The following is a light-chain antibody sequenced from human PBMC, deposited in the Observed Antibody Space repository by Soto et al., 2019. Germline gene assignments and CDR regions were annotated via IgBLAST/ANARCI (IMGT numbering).Light chain of an antibody. CDR3: QQSGGSPRT. J-gene: IGKJ1*01. CDR2: GVS. Sequence: EIVLTQSPGTLSLSPGERATLSCRASQSVSSNYLAWYQQRPGQAPRLLIYGVSNRATGSPDRFSGSGSGTDFTLTISRLEPEDIAVYCCQQSGGSPRTFGQGTKVEIK. CDR1: QSVSSNY. V-gene: IGKV3-20*01.